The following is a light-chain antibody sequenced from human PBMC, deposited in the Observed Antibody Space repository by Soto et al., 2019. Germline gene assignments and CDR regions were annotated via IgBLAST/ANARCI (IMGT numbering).Light chain of an antibody. CDR2: KAS. J-gene: IGKJ5*01. V-gene: IGKV1-5*03. CDR1: QSISSW. CDR3: KQYYSYPPIT. Sequence: DIQMTQSPSTNSESVVDRDTITCRASQSISSWLAWYQQKPGKAPKLLIYKASSLESGVPSRFSGSGSGTDFTLTIRCMQSDDFATYYCKQYYSYPPITFGQGTRL.